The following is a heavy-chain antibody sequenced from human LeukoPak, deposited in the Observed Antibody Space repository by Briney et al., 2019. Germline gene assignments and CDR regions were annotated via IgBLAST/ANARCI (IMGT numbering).Heavy chain of an antibody. CDR2: IYYSGCT. CDR1: GGSISSSSYY. D-gene: IGHD6-19*01. V-gene: IGHV4-39*01. CDR3: ARLSLSSGWYCFDY. Sequence: SETLSLTCTVSGGSISSSSYYWGWIRQPPGKGLEWIGSIYYSGCTYYNPSLKSRVTISVDTSKNQFSLKLSSVTAADTAVYYCARLSLSSGWYCFDYWGQGTLVTVSS. J-gene: IGHJ4*02.